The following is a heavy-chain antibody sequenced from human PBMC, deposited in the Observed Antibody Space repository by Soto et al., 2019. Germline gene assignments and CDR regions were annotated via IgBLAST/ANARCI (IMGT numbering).Heavy chain of an antibody. D-gene: IGHD2-15*01. V-gene: IGHV3-30*03. CDR3: VVVAATPGTDGMDV. CDR1: GFTFSSYG. CDR2: ISYDGSNK. J-gene: IGHJ6*02. Sequence: QVQLVESGGGMVQPGRSLRLSCAASGFTFSSYGMHWVRQALGKGLEWVAVISYDGSNKYYADSVKGRFTISRDNSKNTLYLQMNSLRAEDTAVYYGVVVAATPGTDGMDVWGQGTTVTVSS.